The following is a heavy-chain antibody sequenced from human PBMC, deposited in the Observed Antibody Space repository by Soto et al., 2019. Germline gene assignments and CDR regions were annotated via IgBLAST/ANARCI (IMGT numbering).Heavy chain of an antibody. V-gene: IGHV1-18*01. CDR2: ISAHNGNT. CDR3: PRGRYVAY. D-gene: IGHD1-1*01. CDR1: GYTFTSYG. J-gene: IGHJ4*02. Sequence: QVHLVPSGAEVKKPGASVKVSCKASGYTFTSYGITWVRQAPGQGLEWMGWISAHNGNTDYAQKLQGRVIVTRDTSTSTAYMELRSLISDYTAVYYCPRGRYVAYLGQGALVTVSS.